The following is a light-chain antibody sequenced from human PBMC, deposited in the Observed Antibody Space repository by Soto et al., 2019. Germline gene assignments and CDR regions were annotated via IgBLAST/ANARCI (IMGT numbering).Light chain of an antibody. Sequence: DIQMTQYPSSLSESGGDRVTITCRASQSISSYLNWYQHKTGKAPKLLIYASSNLQSWVPSRFSGSGAGTDFTLTISSLQPEDFATYYCQQSYSTRGTVGGGTKVEIK. CDR3: QQSYSTRGT. CDR1: QSISSY. V-gene: IGKV1-39*01. J-gene: IGKJ4*01. CDR2: ASS.